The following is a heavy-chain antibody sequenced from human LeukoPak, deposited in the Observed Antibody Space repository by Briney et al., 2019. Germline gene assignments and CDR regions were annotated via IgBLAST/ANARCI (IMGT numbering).Heavy chain of an antibody. D-gene: IGHD3-10*01. CDR3: AKHYMGSSYNHGLDC. CDR1: GGSFSGYY. J-gene: IGHJ4*02. CDR2: INHSGST. Sequence: SETLSLTCAVYGGSFSGYYWSWIRQPPGKGLEWIGEINHSGSTNYNSSLKSRVTISVDTSKNQFSLKLSSVTAADTALYYCAKHYMGSSYNHGLDCWGQGTLVTVSS. V-gene: IGHV4-34*01.